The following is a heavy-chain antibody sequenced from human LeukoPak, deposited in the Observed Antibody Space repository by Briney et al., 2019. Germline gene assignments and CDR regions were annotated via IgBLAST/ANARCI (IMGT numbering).Heavy chain of an antibody. CDR2: ISGSGGST. Sequence: GGSLRLSCAASGFTFSSYAMSWVRQARGKGLEWVSAISGSGGSTYYADSVKGRFTISRDNSKNTLYLQMNSLRAEDTAVYYCAKDVVVTAIISPLDYWGQGTLVTVSS. CDR1: GFTFSSYA. J-gene: IGHJ4*02. V-gene: IGHV3-23*01. CDR3: AKDVVVTAIISPLDY. D-gene: IGHD2-21*02.